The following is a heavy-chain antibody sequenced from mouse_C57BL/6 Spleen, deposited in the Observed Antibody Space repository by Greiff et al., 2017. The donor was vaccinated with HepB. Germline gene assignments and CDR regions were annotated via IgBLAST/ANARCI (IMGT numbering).Heavy chain of an antibody. V-gene: IGHV5-9-1*02. D-gene: IGHD2-4*01. CDR1: GFTFSSYA. Sequence: EVKLMESGAGLVKPGGSLKLSCAASGFTFSSYAMSWVRQHPEKRLEWVAYISSGGDYIYYADTVKGRFTISRDNARNTLYLQMSSLKSEDTAMYYCTRETTMNAMDYWGQGTSVTVSS. CDR3: TRETTMNAMDY. J-gene: IGHJ4*01. CDR2: ISSGGDYI.